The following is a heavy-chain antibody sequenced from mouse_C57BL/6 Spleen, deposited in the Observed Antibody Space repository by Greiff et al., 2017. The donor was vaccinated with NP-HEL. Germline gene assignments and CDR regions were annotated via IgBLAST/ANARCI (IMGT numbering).Heavy chain of an antibody. CDR1: GFTFTDYY. D-gene: IGHD3-2*02. Sequence: EVQLMESGGGLVQPGGSLSLSCAASGFTFTDYYMSWVRQPPGKALEWLGFISNKANGYTTEYSASVKGRFTISRDNSQSILYLQMNALRAEDSATYYCARYKSPGYDYFDYWGQGTTLTVSS. J-gene: IGHJ2*01. CDR3: ARYKSPGYDYFDY. V-gene: IGHV7-3*01. CDR2: ISNKANGYTT.